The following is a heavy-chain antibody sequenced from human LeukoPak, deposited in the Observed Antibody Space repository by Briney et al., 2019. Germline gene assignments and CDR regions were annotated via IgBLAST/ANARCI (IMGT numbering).Heavy chain of an antibody. Sequence: SVKVSCKASGGTFSSYAISWVRQAPGQGLEWMGRIIPIFGTANYAQKFQGRVTITTDESTSTAYMGLSSLRSEDTAVYYCAREGDFWSGYLGAFDIWGQGTMVTVSS. CDR2: IIPIFGTA. V-gene: IGHV1-69*05. D-gene: IGHD3-3*01. CDR1: GGTFSSYA. CDR3: AREGDFWSGYLGAFDI. J-gene: IGHJ3*02.